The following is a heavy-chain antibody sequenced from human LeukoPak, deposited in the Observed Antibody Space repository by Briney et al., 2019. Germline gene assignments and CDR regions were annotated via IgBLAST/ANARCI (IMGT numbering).Heavy chain of an antibody. D-gene: IGHD6-13*01. Sequence: ASVTVSFKASGYTFTSYYMHWVRQAPGQGGEGMGIINPSGGSTSYAQKFQGRVTMTRDTSTSTVYMELSSLRSEDTAVYYCARATGIAAAGDYWGQGTLVTVSS. CDR3: ARATGIAAAGDY. CDR1: GYTFTSYY. CDR2: INPSGGST. V-gene: IGHV1-46*01. J-gene: IGHJ4*02.